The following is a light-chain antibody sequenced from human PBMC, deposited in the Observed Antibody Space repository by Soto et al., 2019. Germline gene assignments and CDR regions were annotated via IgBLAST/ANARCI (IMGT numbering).Light chain of an antibody. CDR3: SSYTSSSTLSV. J-gene: IGLJ1*01. Sequence: QSVLTQPASVSGSPGQSITICCTGTSSDVGGYNYVSWYQQHPGKAPKLMIYEVSNRPSGVSNRFSGSKSGNTASLTISGLQAEDEADYYCSSYTSSSTLSVFGNGTKVTVL. V-gene: IGLV2-14*01. CDR2: EVS. CDR1: SSDVGGYNY.